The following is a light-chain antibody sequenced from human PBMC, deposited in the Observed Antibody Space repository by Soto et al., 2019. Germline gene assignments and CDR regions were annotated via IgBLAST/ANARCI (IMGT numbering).Light chain of an antibody. CDR3: QQSYSTLRT. V-gene: IGKV1-39*01. J-gene: IGKJ1*01. CDR2: AAS. CDR1: QSISSW. Sequence: DIQMTQSPSTLSASLGDRVTITCRASQSISSWLAWYQQKPGKAPKLLIYAASNLQSGVPSRFSGSGSGTDFALTISSLQPEDFATYYCQQSYSTLRTFGQGTKVDIK.